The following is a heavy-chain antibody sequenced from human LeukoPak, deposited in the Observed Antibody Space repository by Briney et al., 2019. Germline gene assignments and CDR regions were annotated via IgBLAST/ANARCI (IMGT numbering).Heavy chain of an antibody. D-gene: IGHD4-17*01. V-gene: IGHV5-51*01. J-gene: IGHJ4*02. CDR3: ASSTVTTSWPFDS. CDR2: IYPGDSDT. Sequence: GESLKISCEDSGYDFNYYWIGWVRQMPGRGLEWMAIIYPGDSDTRYSPSFQGQVTISADKSISTAYLQWSSLKASDTAMYYCASSTVTTSWPFDSWGQGTLVTVSS. CDR1: GYDFNYYW.